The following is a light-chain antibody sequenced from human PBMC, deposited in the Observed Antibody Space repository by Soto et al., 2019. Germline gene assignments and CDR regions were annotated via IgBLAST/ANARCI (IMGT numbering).Light chain of an antibody. Sequence: DIQMTQSPSSLSASVGDRVTITCRASQSIINYLNWYQQKPGKAPKILIYTASNLQSGVPSRFSGIGSGTDFTLTISSLQPEDSATYYCQQAYSTLFTFGPGTKVEIK. V-gene: IGKV1-39*01. CDR1: QSIINY. J-gene: IGKJ3*01. CDR3: QQAYSTLFT. CDR2: TAS.